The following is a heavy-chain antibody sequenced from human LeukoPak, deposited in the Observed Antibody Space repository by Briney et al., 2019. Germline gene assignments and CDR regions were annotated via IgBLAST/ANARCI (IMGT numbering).Heavy chain of an antibody. J-gene: IGHJ4*02. CDR2: SRNKDNSYTT. D-gene: IGHD6-19*01. CDR3: ARGSYSSGWNPGDH. V-gene: IGHV3-72*01. CDR1: GFTFSDHY. Sequence: PGGSLRLSCAASGFTFSDHYMDWVRQAPGKGPEWVGRSRNKDNSYTTEYAASVKGRFTISRDDSRNSLFLQMNSLKTEDTAVYYCARGSYSSGWNPGDHWGQGTLVTVSS.